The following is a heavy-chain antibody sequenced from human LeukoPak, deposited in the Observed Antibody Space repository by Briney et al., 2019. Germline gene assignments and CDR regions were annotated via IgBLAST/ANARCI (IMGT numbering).Heavy chain of an antibody. CDR1: GGSFSGYY. CDR2: INHSGST. D-gene: IGHD3-22*01. Sequence: SETLSLTCAVYGGSFSGYYWSWIRQPPGKGLEWIGEINHSGSTNYNPSLKSRVTISVDTSKNQFSLKLSSVTAADTAVYYCARENAYYYDSRGLTPPTPDEGWFDPWGQGTLVTVSS. V-gene: IGHV4-34*01. J-gene: IGHJ5*02. CDR3: ARENAYYYDSRGLTPPTPDEGWFDP.